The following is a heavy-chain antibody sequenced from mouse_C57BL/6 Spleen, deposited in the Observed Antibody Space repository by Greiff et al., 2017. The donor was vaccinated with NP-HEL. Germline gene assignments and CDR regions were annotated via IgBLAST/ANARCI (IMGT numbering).Heavy chain of an antibody. CDR3: ARSDYDSLFAY. V-gene: IGHV1-80*01. CDR2: IYPGDGDT. CDR1: GYAFRSYW. D-gene: IGHD2-4*01. J-gene: IGHJ3*01. Sequence: QVQLQQSGAELVKPGASVKISCKASGYAFRSYWMNWVKQRPGKGLEWIGQIYPGDGDTNYNGKFKGKATLTADKSSSTAYMQLSSLTSEDSAVYFCARSDYDSLFAYWGQGTLVTVSA.